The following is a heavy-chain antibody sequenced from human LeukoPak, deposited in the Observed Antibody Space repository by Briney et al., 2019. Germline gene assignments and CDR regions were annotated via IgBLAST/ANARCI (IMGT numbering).Heavy chain of an antibody. V-gene: IGHV4-39*07. J-gene: IGHJ3*02. CDR2: INYSGSA. D-gene: IGHD3-22*01. Sequence: SETLSLTCTVSGGSISSSSYYWGWIRQPPGKGLEWIGSINYSGSAYYKPSLKSRVTISVDTSKNQFSLKVTSVTAADTAVYYCARYDSSGYSAFDIWGQGTMVTVSS. CDR1: GGSISSSSYY. CDR3: ARYDSSGYSAFDI.